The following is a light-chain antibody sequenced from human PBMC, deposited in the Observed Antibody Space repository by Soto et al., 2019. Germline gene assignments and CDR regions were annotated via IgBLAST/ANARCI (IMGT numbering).Light chain of an antibody. J-gene: IGKJ1*01. CDR1: QSISSW. Sequence: DIQMTQSPSTLSASVGDRVTITCRASQSISSWLAWYQQKPGRAPKLLIYRASSLETGVPPRFSGSGSGTEFTLIISSLQPDDFASYYCQQYGSSSQWTFGQGTKLEIK. CDR3: QQYGSSSQWT. CDR2: RAS. V-gene: IGKV1-5*03.